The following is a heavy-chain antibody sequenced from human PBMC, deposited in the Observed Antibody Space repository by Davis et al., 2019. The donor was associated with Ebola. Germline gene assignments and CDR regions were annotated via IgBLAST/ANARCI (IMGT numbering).Heavy chain of an antibody. J-gene: IGHJ3*02. D-gene: IGHD1-26*01. CDR3: ARDLGWELPDAFDI. CDR2: IYHSGST. Sequence: SETLSLTCTVSGGSISSYYWSWIRQPPGKGLEWIGEIYHSGSTNYNPSLKSRVTISVDKSKNQFSLKLSSVTAADTAVYYCARDLGWELPDAFDIWGQGTMVTVSS. CDR1: GGSISSYY. V-gene: IGHV4-59*12.